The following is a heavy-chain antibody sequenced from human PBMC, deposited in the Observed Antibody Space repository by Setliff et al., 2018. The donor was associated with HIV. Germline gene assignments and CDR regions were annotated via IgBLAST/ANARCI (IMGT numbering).Heavy chain of an antibody. CDR2: INQERTT. J-gene: IGHJ2*01. CDR3: ARVRFSFNNVRCFDL. V-gene: IGHV4-34*01. D-gene: IGHD1-20*01. Sequence: SETLSLTCAVYRGSFSHYYWTWIRQSPGKGPEWIGEINQERTTFYNPSLKSRLIMSLDTSRNEVSLRLNSVTAADTATYFCARVRFSFNNVRCFDLWGPGTRFTVPQ. CDR1: RGSFSHYY.